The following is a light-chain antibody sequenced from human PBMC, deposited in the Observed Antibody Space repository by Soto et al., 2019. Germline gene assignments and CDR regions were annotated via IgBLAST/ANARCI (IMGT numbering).Light chain of an antibody. Sequence: QSVLTQPPSASGTPGQRVTISCSGSSSDIGSNYGFWYQQLPGTAPKLLIFRNNQRPSGVPDRFSASKSGTSASLAISGLRSEDEADYYCAAWDGSLSVWVFGGGTKLTVL. CDR1: SSDIGSNY. CDR2: RNN. J-gene: IGLJ3*02. V-gene: IGLV1-47*01. CDR3: AAWDGSLSVWV.